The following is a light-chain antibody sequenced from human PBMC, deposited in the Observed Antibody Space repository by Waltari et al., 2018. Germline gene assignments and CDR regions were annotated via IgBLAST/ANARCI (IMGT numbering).Light chain of an antibody. CDR2: GAS. Sequence: EIVLTQSPGTLSLSPGERATLSFRASQTVRTTYLAWYQQKPGQAPTLLIYGASSRATGIPNRFSGRGSGTDFSLTISSLEPEDCAVYYCQQYDISPLTFGGGTKVEIK. J-gene: IGKJ4*01. CDR1: QTVRTTY. V-gene: IGKV3-20*01. CDR3: QQYDISPLT.